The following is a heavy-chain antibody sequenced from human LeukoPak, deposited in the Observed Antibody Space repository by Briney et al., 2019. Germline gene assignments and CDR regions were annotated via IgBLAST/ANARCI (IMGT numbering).Heavy chain of an antibody. D-gene: IGHD6-19*01. V-gene: IGHV3-7*01. Sequence: GGSLRLSCAASGFTFSSYWMSWVRQAPGKGLEWVANIKQDGSEKYYVDSVKGRFTISRDNAKNSLYLQMNSLRAEDTAVYYCARDNSSGWAGDWFDPWGQGTLVTVSS. CDR3: ARDNSSGWAGDWFDP. J-gene: IGHJ5*02. CDR1: GFTFSSYW. CDR2: IKQDGSEK.